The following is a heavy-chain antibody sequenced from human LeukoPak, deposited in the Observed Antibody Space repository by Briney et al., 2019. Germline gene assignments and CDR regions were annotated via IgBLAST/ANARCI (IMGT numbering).Heavy chain of an antibody. J-gene: IGHJ4*02. CDR2: ISAYNGNT. CDR1: GYTFTSYG. D-gene: IGHD3-10*01. V-gene: IGHV1-18*01. Sequence: ASVKVSCKASGYTFTSYGISWVRQAPGQGLEWMGWISAYNGNTNYAQKLQGRVTMTTDTSTSTAYIELRSLRSDDTAVYYCAKAVTHGSGLADWGQGTLVTVSS. CDR3: AKAVTHGSGLAD.